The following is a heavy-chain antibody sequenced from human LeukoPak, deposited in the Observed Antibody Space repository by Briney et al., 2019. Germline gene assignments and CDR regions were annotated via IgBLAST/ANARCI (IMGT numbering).Heavy chain of an antibody. J-gene: IGHJ3*02. CDR1: GGSISSYY. CDR2: IYTSGST. Sequence: SETLSLTCTVSGGSISSYYWSWIRRPAGKGLEWIGRIYTSGSTNYNPSLKSRVTMSVDTSKNQFSLKLSSVTAADTAVYYCVMGYDSSGYYSYDAFDIWGQGTMVTVSS. V-gene: IGHV4-4*07. D-gene: IGHD3-22*01. CDR3: VMGYDSSGYYSYDAFDI.